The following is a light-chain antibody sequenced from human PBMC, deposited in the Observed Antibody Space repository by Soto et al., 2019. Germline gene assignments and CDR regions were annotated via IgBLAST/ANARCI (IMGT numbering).Light chain of an antibody. V-gene: IGKV3-11*01. CDR3: QQRSIWPLT. J-gene: IGKJ4*01. Sequence: LTQSPATLSVSPGESVTLSCRASQSINSFLAWYQQKPGQAPRLLIYDASSRAAGVPARFSGRGSGTDFTLTINSLEPEDFAVYHCQQRSIWPLTFGGGTRVE. CDR2: DAS. CDR1: QSINSF.